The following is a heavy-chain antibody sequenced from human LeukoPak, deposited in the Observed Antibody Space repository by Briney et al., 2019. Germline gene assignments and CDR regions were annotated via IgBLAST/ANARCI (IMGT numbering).Heavy chain of an antibody. V-gene: IGHV3-48*01. CDR2: ISSSSSSI. CDR1: GFTFSSYS. CDR3: ARDVYDILTGYPY. Sequence: GGSLRLSCAASGFTFSSYSMNWVRQAPGKGLEWVSYISSSSSSIYYADSVKGRFTISRDNAKNSLYLQMNSLRAEDTAMYYCARDVYDILTGYPYWGQGTLVTVSS. D-gene: IGHD3-9*01. J-gene: IGHJ4*02.